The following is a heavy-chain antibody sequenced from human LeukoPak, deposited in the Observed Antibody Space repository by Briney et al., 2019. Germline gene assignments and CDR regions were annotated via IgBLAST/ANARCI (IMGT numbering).Heavy chain of an antibody. CDR2: ISWNSGSI. CDR1: GFTFDDYA. V-gene: IGHV3-9*01. CDR3: AKDPYDFWSGNFDY. D-gene: IGHD3-3*01. J-gene: IGHJ4*02. Sequence: GGSLRLSCAASGFTFDDYAMHWVRQAPGKGLEWVSGISWNSGSIGYADSVKGRFTISRDNAKNSLYLQMNSLRAEDTALYYCAKDPYDFWSGNFDYWGQGTLVTVSS.